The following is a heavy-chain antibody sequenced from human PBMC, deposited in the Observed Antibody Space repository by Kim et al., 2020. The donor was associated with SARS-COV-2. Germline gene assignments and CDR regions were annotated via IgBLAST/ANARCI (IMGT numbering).Heavy chain of an antibody. CDR2: IIPIFGTA. J-gene: IGHJ5*02. Sequence: SVKVSCKASGGTFSSYAISWVRQAPGQGLEWMGGIIPIFGTANYAQKFQGRVTITADESTSTAYMELSSLRSEDTAVYYCARGGPSGRYCSSTSCYSDTNWFDPWGQGTLVTVSS. CDR1: GGTFSSYA. CDR3: ARGGPSGRYCSSTSCYSDTNWFDP. D-gene: IGHD2-2*01. V-gene: IGHV1-69*13.